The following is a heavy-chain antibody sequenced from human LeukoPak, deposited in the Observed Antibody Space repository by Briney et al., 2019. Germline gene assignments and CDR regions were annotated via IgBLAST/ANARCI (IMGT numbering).Heavy chain of an antibody. CDR3: ARGRYSSSWYESIKFDY. CDR1: GYTFTSYY. D-gene: IGHD6-13*01. Sequence: ASVKVSCKASGYTFTSYYMDWVRQAPGQGLEWMGIINPSGGSTSYAQKFQGRVTMTRDTSTSTVYMELSSLRSEDTAVYYCARGRYSSSWYESIKFDYWGQGTLVTVSS. CDR2: INPSGGST. V-gene: IGHV1-46*01. J-gene: IGHJ4*02.